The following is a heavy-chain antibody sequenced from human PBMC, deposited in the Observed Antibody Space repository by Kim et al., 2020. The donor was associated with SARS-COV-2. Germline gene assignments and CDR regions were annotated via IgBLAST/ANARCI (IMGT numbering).Heavy chain of an antibody. CDR3: ASLLEQLVLDY. CDR2: T. V-gene: IGHV4-39*07. Sequence: TDSNPSLKSRVTISVDTSKNQFSLKLSSVTAADTAVYYCASLLEQLVLDYWGQGTLVTVSS. J-gene: IGHJ4*02. D-gene: IGHD6-6*01.